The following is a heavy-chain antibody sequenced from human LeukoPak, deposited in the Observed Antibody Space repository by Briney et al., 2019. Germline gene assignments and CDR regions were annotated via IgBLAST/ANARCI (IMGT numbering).Heavy chain of an antibody. Sequence: SETLSLTYAVYGGSFSGYYWSWIRQPPGKGLEWIGEINHSGSTNYNPSLKSRVTISVDTSKNQFSLKLSSVTAADTAVYYCARGRIHSRRFSYYMDVWGKGTTVTVSS. CDR1: GGSFSGYY. V-gene: IGHV4-34*01. D-gene: IGHD2-15*01. J-gene: IGHJ6*03. CDR2: INHSGST. CDR3: ARGRIHSRRFSYYMDV.